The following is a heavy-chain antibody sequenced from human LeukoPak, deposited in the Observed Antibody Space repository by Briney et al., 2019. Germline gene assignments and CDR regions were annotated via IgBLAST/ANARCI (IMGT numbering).Heavy chain of an antibody. CDR2: LWYDGSNK. V-gene: IGHV3-33*06. CDR3: AKERGGDSSGYDY. CDR1: GFSSSSYG. J-gene: IGHJ4*02. D-gene: IGHD3-22*01. Sequence: GGSLRLSSVASGFSSSSYGMHWVRQAPGKGLGWVAVLWYDGSNKYYADSVKGRFTISRDNSKNTLYLQVNSLGAEDTAVYYCAKERGGDSSGYDYWGQGTLVTVSS.